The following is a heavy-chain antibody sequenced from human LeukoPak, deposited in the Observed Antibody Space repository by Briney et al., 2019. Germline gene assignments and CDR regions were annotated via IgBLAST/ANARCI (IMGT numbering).Heavy chain of an antibody. V-gene: IGHV4-39*01. D-gene: IGHD2-2*01. J-gene: IGHJ6*02. CDR2: IYYSGST. CDR1: GGSASSSSYY. CDR3: ARYCTSTSCYLPYYYGMDV. Sequence: PSETLSLTCTVSGGSASSSSYYWGWIRQPPGKGLEWIGSIYYSGSTYYNPSLKSRVTISVDTSKNQFSLKLSSVTAADTAVYYCARYCTSTSCYLPYYYGMDVWGQGTTVTVSS.